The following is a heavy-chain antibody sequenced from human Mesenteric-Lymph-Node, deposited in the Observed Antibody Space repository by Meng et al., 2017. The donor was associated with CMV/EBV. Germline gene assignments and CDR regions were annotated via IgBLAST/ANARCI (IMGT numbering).Heavy chain of an antibody. CDR3: ARDRPIFGVTNYGMDV. CDR1: GFTFSSYS. V-gene: IGHV3-21*01. CDR2: ISSSSYI. D-gene: IGHD3-3*01. Sequence: GGSLRLSCAASGFTFSSYSMNWVRQAPGKGLEWVSSISSSSYIYYADSVKGRFTISRDNAKNSLYLQMNSLRAEDTAVYYCARDRPIFGVTNYGMDVWGQGTTVTVSS. J-gene: IGHJ6*02.